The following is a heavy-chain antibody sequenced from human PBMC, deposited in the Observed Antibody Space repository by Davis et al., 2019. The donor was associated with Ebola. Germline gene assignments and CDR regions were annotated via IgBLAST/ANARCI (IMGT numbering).Heavy chain of an antibody. Sequence: SETLSLTCAVYGGSFSGHFWNWIRQIPGKGLEWIGEINHSGSTNYNPSLKSRVTISVDTSKNQFSLKLSSVTAADTALYYCARGSSVYGDYSGGQIDYWGQGTLVTVSS. J-gene: IGHJ4*02. D-gene: IGHD4-17*01. CDR1: GGSFSGHF. V-gene: IGHV4-34*01. CDR3: ARGSSVYGDYSGGQIDY. CDR2: INHSGST.